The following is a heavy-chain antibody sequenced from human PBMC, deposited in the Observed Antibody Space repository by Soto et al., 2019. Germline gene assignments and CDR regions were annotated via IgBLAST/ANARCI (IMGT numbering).Heavy chain of an antibody. CDR3: TRNAGGRFYGGFDN. CDR1: GFNFSSYW. CDR2: IKSDGTTT. V-gene: IGHV3-74*01. D-gene: IGHD1-26*01. J-gene: IGHJ4*02. Sequence: EVHLVESGGDLVQPGGSLRLSCTTAGFNFSSYWVNWVRQAPGKGLEWVSRIKSDGTTTDYADSVKGRFTISRDNGKRTVYLEMNSLRADDTAVYYCTRNAGGRFYGGFDNWGQGTLVIVSS.